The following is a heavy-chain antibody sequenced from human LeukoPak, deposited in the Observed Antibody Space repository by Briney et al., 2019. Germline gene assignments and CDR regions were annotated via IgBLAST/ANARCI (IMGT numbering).Heavy chain of an antibody. D-gene: IGHD6-13*01. CDR2: ISYDGSNK. Sequence: GGSLRLSCAASGFTFSSYGMHWVRQAPGKGLEWVAVISYDGSNKYYADSVKGRFTISRDNSKNTLYLQMNSLRAEDTAVYYCAKDSGPTAPIAAPFDYWGQGTLVTVSS. J-gene: IGHJ4*02. CDR3: AKDSGPTAPIAAPFDY. V-gene: IGHV3-30*18. CDR1: GFTFSSYG.